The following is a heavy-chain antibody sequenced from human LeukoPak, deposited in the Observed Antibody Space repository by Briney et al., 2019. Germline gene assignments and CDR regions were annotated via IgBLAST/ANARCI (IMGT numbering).Heavy chain of an antibody. CDR1: GLTFRDYY. CDR3: AIQITMIVVVPYFDY. V-gene: IGHV3-11*04. D-gene: IGHD3-22*01. J-gene: IGHJ4*02. Sequence: KAGGSLRLSCAASGLTFRDYYMTWIRQAPGKGLEWVSSISGSGTTTYSADSVRGRFTVSRDNAKNSVFLYMNSLRAEDTAVYYCAIQITMIVVVPYFDYWGQGTLVTVSS. CDR2: ISGSGTTT.